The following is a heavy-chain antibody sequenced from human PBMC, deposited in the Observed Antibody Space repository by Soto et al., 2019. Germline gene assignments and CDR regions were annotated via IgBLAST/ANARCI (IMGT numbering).Heavy chain of an antibody. CDR3: ARAIVGPTSTGWLDP. CDR1: GGTFSRYA. D-gene: IGHD1-26*01. J-gene: IGHJ5*02. CDR2: IIPIFGTA. V-gene: IGHV1-69*13. Sequence: SVEVSCKASGGTFSRYAISWVRQAPGQGLEWMGGIIPIFGTANYAQKFQGRVTITADESTSTAYMELSSLRFEDTAVYYCARAIVGPTSTGWLDPWGQVTLVTLSS.